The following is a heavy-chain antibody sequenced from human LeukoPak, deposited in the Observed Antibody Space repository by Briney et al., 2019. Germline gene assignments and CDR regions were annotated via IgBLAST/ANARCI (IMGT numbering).Heavy chain of an antibody. Sequence: GRSLRLSCAASGFTFSSYNMNWVRQAPGKGLEWVSYISTSSSTIYYADSVKGRFTISRDNAKNSLFLQMNSLRAEDTAVYYCARDENTSYDSGYYYYYMDVWGKGTTVTVSS. J-gene: IGHJ6*03. CDR2: ISTSSSTI. V-gene: IGHV3-48*04. D-gene: IGHD3-22*01. CDR3: ARDENTSYDSGYYYYYMDV. CDR1: GFTFSSYN.